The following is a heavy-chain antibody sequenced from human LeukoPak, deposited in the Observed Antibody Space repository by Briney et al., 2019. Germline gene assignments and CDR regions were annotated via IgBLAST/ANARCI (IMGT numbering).Heavy chain of an antibody. V-gene: IGHV6-1*01. J-gene: IGHJ4*02. CDR2: TYYRSKWYN. D-gene: IGHD3-16*02. Sequence: SQTLSLTCAISGDSVSSNSAAWNWIRQSPSRGLEWLGRTYYRSKWYNDYAVSVKSRITINPDTSKNQFSLQLNSVTPEDTAVYYCASVMITFGGVIVMAFDYWGQGTLVTVSS. CDR3: ASVMITFGGVIVMAFDY. CDR1: GDSVSSNSAA.